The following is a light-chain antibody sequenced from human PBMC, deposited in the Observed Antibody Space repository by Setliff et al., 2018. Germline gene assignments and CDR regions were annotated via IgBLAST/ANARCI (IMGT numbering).Light chain of an antibody. CDR3: SSYAGNYIYV. CDR2: EVS. Sequence: QSVLTQPPSASGSPGQSVAISCTGTSRDVGVFNFVSWYQQHPGKAPKLIIYEVSKRPSGVPDRFSGSKSGNTASLTVSGLQAEDEADYYCSSYAGNYIYVFGSGTKATVL. J-gene: IGLJ1*01. V-gene: IGLV2-8*01. CDR1: SRDVGVFNF.